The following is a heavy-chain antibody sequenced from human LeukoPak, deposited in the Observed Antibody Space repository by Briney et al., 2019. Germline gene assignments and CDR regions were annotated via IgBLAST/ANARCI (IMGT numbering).Heavy chain of an antibody. J-gene: IGHJ4*02. CDR1: GFTFSSYA. CDR2: ISSNGGST. CDR3: ARVRYSPDY. Sequence: QAGGSLRLSCSASGFTFSSYAMHWVRQAPGKGLEYVSGISSNGGSTYYADSVKGRFTISRDNSKNTLYLQMSSLRAKDTAVYYCARVRYSPDYWGQGTLVTVSS. D-gene: IGHD6-13*01. V-gene: IGHV3-64D*06.